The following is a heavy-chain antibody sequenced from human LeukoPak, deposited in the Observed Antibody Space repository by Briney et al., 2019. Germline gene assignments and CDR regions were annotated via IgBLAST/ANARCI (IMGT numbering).Heavy chain of an antibody. V-gene: IGHV3-30-3*01. CDR2: ISYDGSNK. Sequence: GGSLRLSCAACGFTFSSYAMHWVRQAPGKGLEWVAVISYDGSNKYHADSVKGRFTISRDNSKNTLYLQMNSLRAEDTAVYYCATLAGYFDYWGQGTLVTVSS. J-gene: IGHJ4*02. D-gene: IGHD6-19*01. CDR3: ATLAGYFDY. CDR1: GFTFSSYA.